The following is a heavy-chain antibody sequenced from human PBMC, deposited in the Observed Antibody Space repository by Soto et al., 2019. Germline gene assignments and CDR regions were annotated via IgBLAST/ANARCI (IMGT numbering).Heavy chain of an antibody. CDR2: IYYSGST. J-gene: IGHJ4*02. Sequence: SETLPLTCTFSGCSSSSGDYCWSWIRQPPGKGLEWIGYIYYSGSTYYNPSLKSRVTISVDTSKNQFSLKLSSVTAADTAVYYCARAQGSGFLVSWGQGTLVTVSS. D-gene: IGHD3-10*01. V-gene: IGHV4-30-4*01. CDR1: GCSSSSGDYC. CDR3: ARAQGSGFLVS.